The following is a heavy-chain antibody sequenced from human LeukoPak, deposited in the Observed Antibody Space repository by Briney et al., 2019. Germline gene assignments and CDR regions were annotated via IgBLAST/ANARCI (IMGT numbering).Heavy chain of an antibody. CDR1: GYNFITYW. J-gene: IGHJ3*02. V-gene: IGHV5-51*01. Sequence: GESLKISCKGSGYNFITYWIAWVRQMPGKGLEWMGNIYPGDSDTRYSPSFRGQVSISADKSISTAYLQWSSLKASDTAMYYCARQSCSGGNCYSRAFDIWGQGTMVTVSS. CDR3: ARQSCSGGNCYSRAFDI. CDR2: IYPGDSDT. D-gene: IGHD2-15*01.